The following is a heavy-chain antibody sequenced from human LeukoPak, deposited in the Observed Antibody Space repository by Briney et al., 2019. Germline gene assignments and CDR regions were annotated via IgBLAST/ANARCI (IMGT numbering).Heavy chain of an antibody. J-gene: IGHJ6*03. CDR1: GGSISSYY. CDR3: ASTVRGVIQGYYYYYYMDV. CDR2: IYYSGST. Sequence: SETLSLTCTVSGGSISSYYWSWIRQPPGKGLEWIGYIYYSGSTNYNPSLKSRVTISVDTSKNQFSLKLSSVTAADTAVYYCASTVRGVIQGYYYYYYMDVWGKGTTVTISS. D-gene: IGHD3-10*01. V-gene: IGHV4-59*01.